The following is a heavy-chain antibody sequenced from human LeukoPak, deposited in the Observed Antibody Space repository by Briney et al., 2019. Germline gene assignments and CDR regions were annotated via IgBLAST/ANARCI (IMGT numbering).Heavy chain of an antibody. V-gene: IGHV3-66*01. Sequence: GGSLRLSCAACGFTVSSNYMSLVRQAPGKGLGWVSVIYSGGSTYYADSVKGRFTISRDNSKNTLYLQMNSLRAEDTAVYYCARVGYSYGFYYWGQGTLVTVSS. CDR1: GFTVSSNY. CDR3: ARVGYSYGFYY. D-gene: IGHD5-18*01. J-gene: IGHJ4*02. CDR2: IYSGGST.